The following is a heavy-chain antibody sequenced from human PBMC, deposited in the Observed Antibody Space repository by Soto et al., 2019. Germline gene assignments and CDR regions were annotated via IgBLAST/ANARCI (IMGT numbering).Heavy chain of an antibody. Sequence: EVQLVESGGGLIQPGGSLRLSCAVSGFTVSNNYMSWVRQAPGKGLEGVSVIYSGGYTAYGDSVKGRFTISRDNSKNTLNLQKTSRGADHTAVFSGATPPGGGGYWGQGTLVTVSS. CDR3: ATPPGGGGY. D-gene: IGHD3-10*01. J-gene: IGHJ4*02. V-gene: IGHV3-53*01. CDR2: IYSGGYT. CDR1: GFTVSNNY.